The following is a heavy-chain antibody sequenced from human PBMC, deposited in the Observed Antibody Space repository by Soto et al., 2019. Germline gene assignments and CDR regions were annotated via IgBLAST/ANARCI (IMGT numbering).Heavy chain of an antibody. V-gene: IGHV4-59*01. Sequence: QVQLQESGPGLVKPSETLSLTCTVSGGSISSYYWSWIRQPPGKGLEWIGYIYYSGSTNYNPSLKSRVTISVDTYKNQFSLKLSSVTAADTAVYYCAREQGGGWYFDLWGRGTLVTVSS. CDR3: AREQGGGWYFDL. J-gene: IGHJ2*01. CDR2: IYYSGST. D-gene: IGHD3-16*01. CDR1: GGSISSYY.